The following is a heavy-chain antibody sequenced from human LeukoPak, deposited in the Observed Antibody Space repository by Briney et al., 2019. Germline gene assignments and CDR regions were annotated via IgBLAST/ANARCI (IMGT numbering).Heavy chain of an antibody. CDR3: ARGHIYCSGGSCYIDY. CDR2: IKQDGSEK. Sequence: GGSLRLSCAASGFTFSSYWMSWVRQAPGKGLEWVANIKQDGSEKYYVDSVKGRFTISRDNAKNSLYLQMNSLRAEDTAVYYCARGHIYCSGGSCYIDYWGQGTLVTVSS. J-gene: IGHJ4*02. V-gene: IGHV3-7*01. D-gene: IGHD2-15*01. CDR1: GFTFSSYW.